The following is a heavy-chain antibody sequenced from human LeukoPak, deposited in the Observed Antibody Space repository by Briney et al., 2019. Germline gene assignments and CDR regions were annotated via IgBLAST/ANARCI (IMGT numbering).Heavy chain of an antibody. V-gene: IGHV4-59*01. J-gene: IGHJ4*02. D-gene: IGHD3-10*01. CDR2: IYYSGST. Sequence: SETLSLTCTVSGDSISSYYWSWIRQPPGKGLEWIGYIYYSGSTSYNPSLKSRVTISVDTSKNQFSLKQSSVTAADTAVYHCARDQSGGYYFDYWGQGTLVTVSS. CDR3: ARDQSGGYYFDY. CDR1: GDSISSYY.